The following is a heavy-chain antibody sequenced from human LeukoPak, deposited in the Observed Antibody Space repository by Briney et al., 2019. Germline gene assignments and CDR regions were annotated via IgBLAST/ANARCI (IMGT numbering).Heavy chain of an antibody. CDR2: FDREDDEI. CDR3: ATAPLVGVPTFLDS. Sequence: ASVKVSCKVSGYTFTELSIHWVRRAPGKGLEWMGGFDREDDEIMYARKFQGRVTVTEDTSTDTAVMELRSLKSEDTAVYYCATAPLVGVPTFLDSWGQGTLVTVSS. V-gene: IGHV1-24*01. CDR1: GYTFTELS. J-gene: IGHJ4*02. D-gene: IGHD1-26*01.